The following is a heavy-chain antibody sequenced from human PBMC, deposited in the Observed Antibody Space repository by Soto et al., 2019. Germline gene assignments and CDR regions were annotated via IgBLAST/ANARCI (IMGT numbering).Heavy chain of an antibody. D-gene: IGHD3-10*01. V-gene: IGHV4-59*01. Sequence: SETLSLTCTVSGGSISTYYWSWIRQPPGKGLEWIGYIYYSGSTNYNPSLKSRVTISVDTSKNQFSLKLSSVTAADTAVYYCASTSGFGKYADIWGQGTMVTVSS. CDR3: ASTSGFGKYADI. CDR1: GGSISTYY. CDR2: IYYSGST. J-gene: IGHJ3*02.